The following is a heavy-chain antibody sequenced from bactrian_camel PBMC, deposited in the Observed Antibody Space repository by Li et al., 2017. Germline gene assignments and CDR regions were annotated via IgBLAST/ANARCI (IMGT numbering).Heavy chain of an antibody. CDR2: VAKDGGSP. CDR3: AADMGPMGRGRVCSSYLYEYNY. D-gene: IGHD3*01. Sequence: HVQLVESGGGLVQPGGSLTVSCAASGFISSSNAAYWVRQAPGKGLEWVSGVAKDGGSPYYADSVKGRTTISRANAKNTVYLQMNSLKPEDTAVYYCAADMGPMGRGRVCSSYLYEYNYWGQGTQVTVS. J-gene: IGHJ4*01. CDR1: GFISSSNA. V-gene: IGHV3S1*01.